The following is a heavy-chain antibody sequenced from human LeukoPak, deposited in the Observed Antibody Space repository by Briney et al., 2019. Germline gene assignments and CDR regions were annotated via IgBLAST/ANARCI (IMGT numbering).Heavy chain of an antibody. CDR2: IYHSGST. J-gene: IGHJ3*02. CDR1: GGSISSGGYS. V-gene: IGHV4-30-2*01. CDR3: ASTYYYDSSGYLGAFDI. Sequence: PSQTLSLTCAVSGGSISSGGYSWSWIRQPPGKGLEWIGYIYHSGSTYYNPSLKSRVTISVDRSKNQFSLKPSSVTAADTAVYYCASTYYYDSSGYLGAFDIWGQGTMVTVSS. D-gene: IGHD3-22*01.